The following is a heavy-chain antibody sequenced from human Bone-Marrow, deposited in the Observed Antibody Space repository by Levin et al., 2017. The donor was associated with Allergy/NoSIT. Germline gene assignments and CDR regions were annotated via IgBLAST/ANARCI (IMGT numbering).Heavy chain of an antibody. CDR2: IGISGNT. D-gene: IGHD6-13*01. Sequence: QRGESLKISCEGSGLTVIEHYMSWVRQAPGKGLEWVSLIGISGNTYYADSVKGRFTISRDNSKIYLQINSLRDEDTAIYYCARSHPLAAGGEYFFDYWGQGTLVTVSS. CDR1: GLTVIEHY. CDR3: ARSHPLAAGGEYFFDY. V-gene: IGHV3-66*01. J-gene: IGHJ4*02.